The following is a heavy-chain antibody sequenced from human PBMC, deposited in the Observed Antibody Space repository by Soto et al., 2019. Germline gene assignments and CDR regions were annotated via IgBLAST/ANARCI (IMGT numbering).Heavy chain of an antibody. J-gene: IGHJ4*02. CDR2: ISGSGGST. V-gene: IGHV3-23*01. Sequence: EVQLLESGGGLVQPGGSLRLSCAASGFTFSSYAMSWVRQAPGKGLEWVSAISGSGGSTYYADSVKGRFTISRDNSKNTRYLQMNSLRAEDTAVYYCAKDTYGTHTVTSDYWGQGTLVTVSS. CDR3: AKDTYGTHTVTSDY. D-gene: IGHD4-17*01. CDR1: GFTFSSYA.